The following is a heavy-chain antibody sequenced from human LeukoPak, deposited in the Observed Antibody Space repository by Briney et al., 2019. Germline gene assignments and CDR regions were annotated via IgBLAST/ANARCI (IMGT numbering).Heavy chain of an antibody. CDR2: INPNSGGT. J-gene: IGHJ4*02. Sequence: PGESLKVSCKASGYTFTGYYMHWVRQAPGQGLEWMGWINPNSGGTNYAQKFQGRVTMTRDTSISTAYMELSRLRSDDTAVYYCARDGGYSSSWSEGPDYWGQGTLVTVSS. CDR3: ARDGGYSSSWSEGPDY. V-gene: IGHV1-2*02. CDR1: GYTFTGYY. D-gene: IGHD6-13*01.